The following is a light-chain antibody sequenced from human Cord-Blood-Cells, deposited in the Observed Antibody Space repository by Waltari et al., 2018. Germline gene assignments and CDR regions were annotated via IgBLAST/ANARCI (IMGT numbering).Light chain of an antibody. Sequence: QSALTQPPSASGSPGQSVTISCTGTSRDVGGYNYVSWYQQHPGKAPKLMIYEVSKRHSGVPDRFSGSKSGNTASLTVSGLQAEDEADYYCSSYAGSNNFVFGTGTKVTVL. V-gene: IGLV2-8*01. CDR1: SRDVGGYNY. CDR3: SSYAGSNNFV. J-gene: IGLJ1*01. CDR2: EVS.